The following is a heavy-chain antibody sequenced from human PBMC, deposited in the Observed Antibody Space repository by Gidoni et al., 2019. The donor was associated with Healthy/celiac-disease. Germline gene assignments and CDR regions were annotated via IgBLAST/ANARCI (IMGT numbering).Heavy chain of an antibody. J-gene: IGHJ6*02. CDR2: RNLNRGNT. D-gene: IGHD2-2*01. CDR3: ARGRWSVFVVPAAMLGYYYCYGMDV. CDR1: GYTFTSDD. V-gene: IGHV1-8*01. Sequence: QVHLVQSGAAVKKLGASVKVPCKAPGYTFTSDDSIGVRQATGHGLEWMGWRNLNRGNTGYAQKFQGRVTMTSNTSIRTAYMALSSMRSGSTAVYYCARGRWSVFVVPAAMLGYYYCYGMDVWGQGTTVTVSS.